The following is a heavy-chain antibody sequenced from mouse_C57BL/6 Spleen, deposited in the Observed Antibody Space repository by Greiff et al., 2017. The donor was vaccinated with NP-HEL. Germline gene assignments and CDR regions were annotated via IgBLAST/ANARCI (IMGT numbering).Heavy chain of an antibody. D-gene: IGHD1-1*01. CDR1: GYSFTGYY. CDR3: ARSPGNTVVSYFDY. Sequence: VQLKQSGPELVKPGASVKISCKASGYSFTGYYMNWVKQSPEKSLEWIGAINPSTGGTTYNQKFKAKATLTVDKSSSTAYMQLKSLTSEDSAVYYCARSPGNTVVSYFDYWGQGTTLTVSS. V-gene: IGHV1-42*01. J-gene: IGHJ2*01. CDR2: INPSTGGT.